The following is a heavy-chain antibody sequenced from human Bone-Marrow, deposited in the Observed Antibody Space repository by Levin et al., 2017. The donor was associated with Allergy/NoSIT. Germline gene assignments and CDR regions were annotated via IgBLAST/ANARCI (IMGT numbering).Heavy chain of an antibody. CDR1: GSTFSSYN. J-gene: IGHJ4*02. V-gene: IGHV3-48*02. CDR2: ISSGSSTI. D-gene: IGHD2-15*01. Sequence: GGSLRLSCAASGSTFSSYNMNWVRQAPGKGLEWVSYISSGSSTIYYADSVKGRFTISRDNARNSLSLQMTSLRDEDTAVYYCVKGGTNTLNYWGQGTLVTVSS. CDR3: VKGGTNTLNY.